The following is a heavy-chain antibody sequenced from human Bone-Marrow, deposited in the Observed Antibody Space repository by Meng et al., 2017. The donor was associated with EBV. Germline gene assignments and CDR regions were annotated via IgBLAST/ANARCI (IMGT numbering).Heavy chain of an antibody. V-gene: IGHV1-3*01. CDR1: GFLFITYG. CDR3: ARSYYARSGTYDWFDH. J-gene: IGHJ5*02. D-gene: IGHD3-22*01. Sequence: QVQLEESGGAGEKPGDSVKVSCKVSGFLFITYGIQWVRHPTGQRLELMWWINLDNGNTNYSQKSQSRLTFHRDTSASTAYIELSSLRSEDKAIYYCARSYYARSGTYDWFDHWGQGTLVTVSS. CDR2: INLDNGNT.